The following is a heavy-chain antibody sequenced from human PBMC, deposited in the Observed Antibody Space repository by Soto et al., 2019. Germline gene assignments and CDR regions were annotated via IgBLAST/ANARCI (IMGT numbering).Heavy chain of an antibody. Sequence: EVQLVESGGGLVQPGGSLRLSCAASGFTFSSYWMHWVRQAPGKGLVWVSRINSDGSSTSYADSVKGRFTISRDNAKNTLYLQMNSLRDEDTAVYYCARTNKRLRYFDWSLDYWGQGTLVTVSS. CDR3: ARTNKRLRYFDWSLDY. V-gene: IGHV3-74*01. CDR2: INSDGSST. CDR1: GFTFSSYW. D-gene: IGHD3-9*01. J-gene: IGHJ4*02.